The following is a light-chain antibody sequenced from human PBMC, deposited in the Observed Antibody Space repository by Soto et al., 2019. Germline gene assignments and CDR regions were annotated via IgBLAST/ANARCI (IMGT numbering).Light chain of an antibody. CDR1: QDISNW. CDR2: VAS. Sequence: DIQMTQSPSSVSASVGDRVTITCRASQDISNWLAWYQQKPGKAPKLLIYVASSLQSGVPSRFNGSVSGTEFTLTISSLQPEDFATYYCQQSNSFPFTFGPGTKVDFK. V-gene: IGKV1-12*01. CDR3: QQSNSFPFT. J-gene: IGKJ3*01.